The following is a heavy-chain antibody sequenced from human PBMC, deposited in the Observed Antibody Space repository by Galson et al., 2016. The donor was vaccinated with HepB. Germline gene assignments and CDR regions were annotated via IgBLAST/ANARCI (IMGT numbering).Heavy chain of an antibody. D-gene: IGHD3-3*01. CDR1: GFTFSSHV. CDR2: MSGSADRT. J-gene: IGHJ6*02. CDR3: AKNDFWSGYPPYFYYGMDV. Sequence: SLRLSCAASGFTFSSHVMSWVRQAPGKGLEWVPAMSGSADRTSYAVSVEGRFPISRDNSRNTLYLEMHSLRAEDTALYYCAKNDFWSGYPPYFYYGMDVWGQGTPVTVSS. V-gene: IGHV3-23*01.